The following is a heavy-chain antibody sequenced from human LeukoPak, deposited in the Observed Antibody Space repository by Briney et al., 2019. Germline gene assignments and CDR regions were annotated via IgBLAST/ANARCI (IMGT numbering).Heavy chain of an antibody. CDR1: GYSITSLY. D-gene: IGHD5-18*01. CDR3: AKTARVFDF. J-gene: IGHJ4*02. CDR2: TYTSGDT. Sequence: PSETLSLTCTVSGYSITSLYLSWVRQPPGKGLEGIGYTYTSGDTNYNPSLKSQFSISLDTSKNQVSLKMSSVTAADTAVYYCAKTARVFDFWGQGILVTVSS. V-gene: IGHV4-4*09.